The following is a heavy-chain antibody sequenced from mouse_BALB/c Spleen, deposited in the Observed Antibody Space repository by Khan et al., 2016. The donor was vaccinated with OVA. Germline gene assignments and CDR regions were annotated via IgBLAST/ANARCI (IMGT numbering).Heavy chain of an antibody. Sequence: QIQLVQSGPEVKKPGETVKISCKASGHTFTKFGMNWVKQAPGKGLKWMGWINTYTGEPTYADDFNGRFAFSLETSASTAYLQINNLKTEDTATCVCAGPPYLSYVLDNWGQGTSVTVSS. CDR3: AGPPYLSYVLDN. CDR1: GHTFTKFG. D-gene: IGHD2-10*01. V-gene: IGHV9-3-1*01. J-gene: IGHJ4*01. CDR2: INTYTGEP.